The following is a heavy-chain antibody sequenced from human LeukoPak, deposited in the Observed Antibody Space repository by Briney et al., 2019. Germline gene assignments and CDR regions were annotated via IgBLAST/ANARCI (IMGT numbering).Heavy chain of an antibody. CDR1: GFTFSTYS. CDR3: ARGSTYYDSSGQVPFDY. D-gene: IGHD3-22*01. Sequence: GGSLRLSCAASGFTFSTYSMNWVRQAPGKGLEWVSYISSSSSTIYYADSVKGRFTISRDNTKNSLYLQMDSLRAEDTAVYYCARGSTYYDSSGQVPFDYWGQGTLVTVSS. CDR2: ISSSSSTI. J-gene: IGHJ4*02. V-gene: IGHV3-48*01.